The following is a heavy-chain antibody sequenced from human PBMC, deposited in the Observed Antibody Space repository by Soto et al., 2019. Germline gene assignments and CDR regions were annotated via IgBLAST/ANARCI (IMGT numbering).Heavy chain of an antibody. CDR1: GFTFSSYA. CDR2: ISGSGGRT. J-gene: IGHJ4*02. CDR3: AKAFHLLWDLGY. Sequence: EVQLLESGGGLVQPGGSLRLSCAASGFTFSSYAMSWVRQAPGKGLEWVSAISGSGGRTYYADSVKGRFTSSRDNSKNPLYLQMSSLRAEDTAVYYCAKAFHLLWDLGYWGQGTLVTVSS. D-gene: IGHD2-2*01. V-gene: IGHV3-23*01.